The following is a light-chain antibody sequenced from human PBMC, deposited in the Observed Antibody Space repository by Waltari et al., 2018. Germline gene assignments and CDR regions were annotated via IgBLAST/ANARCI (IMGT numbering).Light chain of an antibody. CDR1: NSDVGAYNY. V-gene: IGLV2-8*01. J-gene: IGLJ1*01. CDR2: EVT. Sequence: QSVLTQPPSATGSPGQSVTISCPGTNSDVGAYNYVSWYQQHPGKVPKLLIYEVTKRPSGVPDRFSGSKSGNTASLTVSRLQADDEADYYCSSYAHNNHFVFGTGTKVTVL. CDR3: SSYAHNNHFV.